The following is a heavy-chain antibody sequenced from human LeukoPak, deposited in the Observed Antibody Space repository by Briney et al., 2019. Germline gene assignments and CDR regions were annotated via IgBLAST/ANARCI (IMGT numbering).Heavy chain of an antibody. Sequence: GGSLRLSCEASGFTFSSYYMIWVRQAPGKGLEWVSVISVSGDWTYYADSVKGRFTISRDNSKNTLYLRMNSLRAEDTAVYYCANYRQSITAAGNSREFADYWGQGTLVTVSS. V-gene: IGHV3-23*01. J-gene: IGHJ4*02. CDR3: ANYRQSITAAGNSREFADY. D-gene: IGHD6-13*01. CDR2: ISVSGDWT. CDR1: GFTFSSYY.